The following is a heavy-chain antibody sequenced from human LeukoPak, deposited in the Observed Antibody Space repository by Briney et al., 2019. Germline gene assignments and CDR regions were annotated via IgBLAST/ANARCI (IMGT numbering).Heavy chain of an antibody. D-gene: IGHD3-10*01. CDR2: IKGKTDGGTT. Sequence: GGSLRLACAASGFTFTNAWMTWVRQAPGKGLEWVGRIKGKTDGGTTDYAAPVKGRFTISRDDSKNTLYLQMNSLKTEDTAVYYCTTGELNWGQGTLVTVSS. CDR3: TTGELN. J-gene: IGHJ4*02. CDR1: GFTFTNAW. V-gene: IGHV3-15*01.